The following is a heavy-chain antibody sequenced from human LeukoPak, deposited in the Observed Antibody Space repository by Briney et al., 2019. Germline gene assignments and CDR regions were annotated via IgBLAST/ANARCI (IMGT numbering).Heavy chain of an antibody. CDR3: ARFVRRDDYVGHYYYGMDV. D-gene: IGHD4-17*01. Sequence: ASVKVSCKASGGTFSSYAMSWVRQAPGQGLEWMGVIIPIFGTANYAQKFQGRVTITADESTSTAYMELSSLRSEDTAVYYCARFVRRDDYVGHYYYGMDVWGKGTTVTVSS. V-gene: IGHV1-69*13. CDR2: IIPIFGTA. J-gene: IGHJ6*04. CDR1: GGTFSSYA.